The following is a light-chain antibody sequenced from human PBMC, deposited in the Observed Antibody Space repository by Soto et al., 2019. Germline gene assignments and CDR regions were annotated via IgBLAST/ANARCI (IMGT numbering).Light chain of an antibody. J-gene: IGKJ1*01. CDR3: QQAHSFPWT. Sequence: DIQMTQSPSSVSASVGDRVTITCRASQAISSWLAWYQQKPGKAPKLLIYAASSLQSGVPSRFSGTGSETDFTLTISSLQPEDFATYYCQQAHSFPWTFGQGTNVEIK. CDR2: AAS. V-gene: IGKV1D-12*01. CDR1: QAISSW.